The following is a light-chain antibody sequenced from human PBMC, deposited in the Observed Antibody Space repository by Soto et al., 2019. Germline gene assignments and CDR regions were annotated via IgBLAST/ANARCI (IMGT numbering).Light chain of an antibody. CDR2: SNN. V-gene: IGLV1-44*01. J-gene: IGLJ3*02. CDR1: SSNIGSNT. Sequence: QSVLTQPPSASGTPGQRVTISCSGSSSNIGSNTVTWYQQLPGTAPKLLIYSNNQRPSGVPDRFSGSKSGTSASLAISGLQSEDEADYYCAAWDDSLYGYWVFGGGTKVTVL. CDR3: AAWDDSLYGYWV.